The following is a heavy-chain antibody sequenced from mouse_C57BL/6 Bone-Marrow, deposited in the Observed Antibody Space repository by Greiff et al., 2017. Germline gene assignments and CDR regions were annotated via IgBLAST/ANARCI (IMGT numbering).Heavy chain of an antibody. CDR3: AGTTVVASSYWYFDV. D-gene: IGHD1-1*01. CDR2: IDPNSGGT. J-gene: IGHJ1*03. Sequence: LQQPGASVKLSCKASGYTFTSYWMHWVKQRPGRGLEWIGRIDPNSGGTKYNEKFKSKATLTVDKPSSTAYMQLSSLTSEDSAVYYCAGTTVVASSYWYFDVWGTGTTVTVSS. CDR1: GYTFTSYW. V-gene: IGHV1-72*01.